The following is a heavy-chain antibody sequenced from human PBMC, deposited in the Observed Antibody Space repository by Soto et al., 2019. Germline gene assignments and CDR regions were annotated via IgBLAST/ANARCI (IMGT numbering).Heavy chain of an antibody. CDR2: ISGSGGST. V-gene: IGHV3-23*01. D-gene: IGHD2-8*01. CDR3: AKQGYCTNGVCYNPYGMDV. Sequence: EVQLLESGGGLVQPGGSLRLSCAASGFTFSSYAMSWVRQAPGKGLEWVSAISGSGGSTYYADSVKGRFTISRDNSKNTLYLQMNSLRAEATAVYYWAKQGYCTNGVCYNPYGMDVWGQGTTVTVSS. J-gene: IGHJ6*02. CDR1: GFTFSSYA.